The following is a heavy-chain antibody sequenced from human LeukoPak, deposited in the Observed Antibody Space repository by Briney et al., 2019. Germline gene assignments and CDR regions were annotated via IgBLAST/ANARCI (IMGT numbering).Heavy chain of an antibody. V-gene: IGHV4-31*03. D-gene: IGHD4-17*01. CDR1: GGSISSGGYY. J-gene: IGHJ4*02. CDR3: ARGLTVTTYYFDY. Sequence: PSETLSLTCTVSGGSISSGGYYWSWIRQHPGKGLEWIGYIYYSGSTYYNPSLKSRVTISVDTSKNQFSLKLSSVTAADTAVYYCARGLTVTTYYFDYWGQGTLVNVSS. CDR2: IYYSGST.